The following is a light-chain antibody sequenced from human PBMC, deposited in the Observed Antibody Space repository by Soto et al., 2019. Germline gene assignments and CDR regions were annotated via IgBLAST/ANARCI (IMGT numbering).Light chain of an antibody. Sequence: EIVMTQSPATLSVSPGESATLSCRASQSVGTHLAWYQQNPDQTPRLLIFGASTRATGILARCSGSGSGSELTLTISSLQSEDFAVYAYQQYSVRPLITFGGGTKVEIK. CDR3: QQYSVRPLIT. V-gene: IGKV3-15*01. CDR1: QSVGTH. CDR2: GAS. J-gene: IGKJ4*01.